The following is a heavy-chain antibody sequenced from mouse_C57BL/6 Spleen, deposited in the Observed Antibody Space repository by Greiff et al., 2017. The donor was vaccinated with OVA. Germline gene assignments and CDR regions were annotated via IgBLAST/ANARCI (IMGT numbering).Heavy chain of an antibody. CDR3: ARYTDGELDY. J-gene: IGHJ2*01. CDR2: IRNKANGYTT. CDR1: GFTFTDYY. D-gene: IGHD4-1*01. V-gene: IGHV7-3*01. Sequence: EVKLLESGGGLVQPGGSLSLSCAASGFTFTDYYMSWVRQPPGQALEWLGFIRNKANGYTTEYSASVKGRFTISRDNSQSILYLQMNALRAEDSATYYCARYTDGELDYWGQGTTLTVAS.